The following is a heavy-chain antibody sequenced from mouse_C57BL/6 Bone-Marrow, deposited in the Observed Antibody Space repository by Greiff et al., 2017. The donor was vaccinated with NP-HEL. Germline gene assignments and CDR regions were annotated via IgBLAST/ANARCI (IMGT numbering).Heavy chain of an antibody. CDR3: TRGGLRRAWFAY. CDR1: GFNIKDDY. V-gene: IGHV14-4*01. Sequence: EVQLQQSGAELVRPGASVKLSCTASGFNIKDDYMHWVKQRPEQGLEWIGWIDPENGDTEYASKFQGKATITADTSSNTAYLQLSSLTSEDTAVYYCTRGGLRRAWFAYWGQGTLVTVSA. D-gene: IGHD2-4*01. CDR2: IDPENGDT. J-gene: IGHJ3*01.